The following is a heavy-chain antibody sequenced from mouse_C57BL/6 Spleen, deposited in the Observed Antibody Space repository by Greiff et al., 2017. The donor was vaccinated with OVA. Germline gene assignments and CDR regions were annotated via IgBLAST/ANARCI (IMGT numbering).Heavy chain of an antibody. CDR3: ARTPPGSWFAY. Sequence: VQLQQSGAELVKPGASVKLSCKASGYTFTSYWMQWVKQRPGQGLEWIGEIDPSDSYTNYNQKFKGKATLTVDTSSSTAYMQLSSLTSEDSAVYYCARTPPGSWFAYWGQGTLVTVSA. V-gene: IGHV1-50*01. J-gene: IGHJ3*01. CDR1: GYTFTSYW. CDR2: IDPSDSYT.